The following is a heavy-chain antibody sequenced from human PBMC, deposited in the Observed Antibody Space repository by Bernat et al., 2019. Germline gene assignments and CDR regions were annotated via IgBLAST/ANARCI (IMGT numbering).Heavy chain of an antibody. CDR2: IRSSSSYM. J-gene: IGHJ4*02. CDR3: ANLPVGTTGTNFDY. V-gene: IGHV3-21*01. Sequence: EVQLVESGGGLVKPGGSLRLSCAASGFTFSSYSMNLVRHAPGTGMEWVSSIRSSSSYMSSADSVKGRFTITSDTATNSLYLQMNSPRAEDTAVYYCANLPVGTTGTNFDYWGQGTLVTVSS. D-gene: IGHD1-1*01. CDR1: GFTFSSYS.